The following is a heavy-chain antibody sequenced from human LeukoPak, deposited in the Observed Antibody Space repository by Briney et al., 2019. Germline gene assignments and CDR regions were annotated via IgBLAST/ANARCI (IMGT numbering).Heavy chain of an antibody. CDR1: GGTFSSYA. Sequence: GASVKVSCKASGGTFSSYAISWVRQAPGQRLEWMGRIIPIFGTANYAQKFQGRVTITTDESTSTAYMELSSLRSEDTAVYYCAVQVDTATYYFDYWGQGTLVTVSS. V-gene: IGHV1-69*05. D-gene: IGHD5-18*01. J-gene: IGHJ4*02. CDR3: AVQVDTATYYFDY. CDR2: IIPIFGTA.